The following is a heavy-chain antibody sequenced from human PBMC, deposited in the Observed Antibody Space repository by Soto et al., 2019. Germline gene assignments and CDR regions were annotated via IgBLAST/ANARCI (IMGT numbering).Heavy chain of an antibody. CDR1: GFSLSTSGVG. CDR2: IYWDDDK. Sequence: QITLKESGPTLVKPTQTLTLTCTFSGFSLSTSGVGVGWIRQPPGKALEWLAVIYWDDDKRYSPSLNSRLTISKDTSKNQVVLTMTNMDPVDTATYFCAHRRPWSSNRNSGWFDPWGQGTLVTVSS. D-gene: IGHD3-10*01. CDR3: AHRRPWSSNRNSGWFDP. J-gene: IGHJ5*02. V-gene: IGHV2-5*02.